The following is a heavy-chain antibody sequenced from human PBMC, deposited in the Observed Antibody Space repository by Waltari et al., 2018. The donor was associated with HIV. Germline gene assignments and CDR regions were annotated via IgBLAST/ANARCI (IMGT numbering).Heavy chain of an antibody. D-gene: IGHD2-15*01. CDR3: ARGLIHCSGGSCYSGYWFDP. CDR2: INHSGST. Sequence: QVQLQQWGAGLLKPSETLSLTCAVYGGSFSGYYWSWIRQPPGKGLEWIGEINHSGSTNYNPSLKSRVTISVDTSKNQFSLKLSSVTAADTAVYYCARGLIHCSGGSCYSGYWFDPWGQGTLVTVSS. CDR1: GGSFSGYY. J-gene: IGHJ5*02. V-gene: IGHV4-34*01.